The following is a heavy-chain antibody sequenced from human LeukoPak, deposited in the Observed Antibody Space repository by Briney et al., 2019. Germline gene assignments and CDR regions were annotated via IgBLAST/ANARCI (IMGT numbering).Heavy chain of an antibody. J-gene: IGHJ4*02. CDR2: IRSTANGYAT. CDR1: GFTFSGSA. V-gene: IGHV3-73*01. Sequence: GGSLRLSCAASGFTFSGSALHWVRQASGKGLEWVGRIRSTANGYATAYAASVKGRFTISRDDSKNTLYLQMNSLKTEDTAVYYCTTAQWLDDFDYWGQGTLVTVSS. CDR3: TTAQWLDDFDY. D-gene: IGHD6-19*01.